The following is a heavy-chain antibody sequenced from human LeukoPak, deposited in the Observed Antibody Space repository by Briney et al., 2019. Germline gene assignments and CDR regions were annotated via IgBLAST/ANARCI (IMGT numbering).Heavy chain of an antibody. V-gene: IGHV3-74*01. CDR2: INSDGSTT. Sequence: GGFLRLSCAASGFSFSSYSMNWVRQAPGKGLVWVSRINSDGSTTTYADSVKGRVTISRDNAKNTLYLQMNSLRAEDTAVYYCARAFTAGDDYWGQGTLVTVSS. CDR3: ARAFTAGDDY. CDR1: GFSFSSYS. D-gene: IGHD1-14*01. J-gene: IGHJ4*02.